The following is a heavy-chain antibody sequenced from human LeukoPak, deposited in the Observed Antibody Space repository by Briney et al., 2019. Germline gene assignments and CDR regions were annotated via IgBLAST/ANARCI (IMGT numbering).Heavy chain of an antibody. CDR3: ARYSSSFGWFDP. Sequence: PSETLSLTCTVSGGSISSSDYYWGWIRQPPGKGLERIGIIYYSGSTSYNPSLLSRLTMFVDTSKNQFSLKLSSVTAADTAVYYCARYSSSFGWFDPWGQGTLVSVSS. V-gene: IGHV4-39*01. CDR1: GGSISSSDYY. D-gene: IGHD6-6*01. CDR2: IYYSGST. J-gene: IGHJ5*02.